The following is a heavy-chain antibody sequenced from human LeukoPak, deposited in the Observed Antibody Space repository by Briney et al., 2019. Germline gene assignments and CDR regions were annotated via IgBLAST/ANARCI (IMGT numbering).Heavy chain of an antibody. CDR2: IYYSGNT. J-gene: IGHJ3*02. CDR1: GGSISSYY. D-gene: IGHD1-1*01. CDR3: ARGTWSRAFDI. Sequence: PSETLSLTCTVSGGSISSYYWSWIRQPPGKGLEWIGYIYYSGNTNYNPSLKSRVTISVDTSKNQFSLKVSSVTAADTAVYYCARGTWSRAFDIWGLGTMVTVSS. V-gene: IGHV4-59*08.